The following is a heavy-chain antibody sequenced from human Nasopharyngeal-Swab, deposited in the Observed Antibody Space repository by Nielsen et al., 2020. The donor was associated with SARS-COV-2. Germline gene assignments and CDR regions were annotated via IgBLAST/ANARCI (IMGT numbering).Heavy chain of an antibody. CDR1: EFSFSTYG. D-gene: IGHD3-10*01. Sequence: GESLKISCAASEFSFSTYGMSWVRQAAGRGLEWVSTITNTGTSRYYADSVRGRFTISRDNSKNTAYLQMNSLRVEDTAIYYCAERGSGGHFDYWGQGTLVTVSS. V-gene: IGHV3-23*01. CDR3: AERGSGGHFDY. J-gene: IGHJ4*02. CDR2: ITNTGTSR.